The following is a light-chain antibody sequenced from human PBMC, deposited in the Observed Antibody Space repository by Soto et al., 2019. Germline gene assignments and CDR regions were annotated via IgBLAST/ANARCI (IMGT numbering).Light chain of an antibody. J-gene: IGKJ4*02. CDR1: QSVSSTY. CDR3: QQYERVPTT. CDR2: GAS. Sequence: EIVLTQSPGTLSLSPGERATLSCRASQSVSSTYLAWYQQKPGQAPSLLIYGASRRATGIPDRFSCSGSGKDFTLTISRLEPADFAVYYCQQYERVPTTFGGLTKVERK. V-gene: IGKV3-20*01.